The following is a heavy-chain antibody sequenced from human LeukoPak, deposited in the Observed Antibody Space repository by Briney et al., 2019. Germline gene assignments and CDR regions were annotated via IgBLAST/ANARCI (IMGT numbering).Heavy chain of an antibody. CDR1: GYTFTGYS. V-gene: IGHV1-2*02. J-gene: IGHJ6*03. Sequence: SSVKVSCTASGYTFTGYSMHLVRQAPGQGLEWMGWINPSSGGTNYAQKFQGRVPMTRDRSISTAYMELSRLRSHDTTVYYCARAGYDSSGYYGEYYYYYYIDVWGKGTTVTVSS. CDR3: ARAGYDSSGYYGEYYYYYYIDV. D-gene: IGHD3-22*01. CDR2: INPSSGGT.